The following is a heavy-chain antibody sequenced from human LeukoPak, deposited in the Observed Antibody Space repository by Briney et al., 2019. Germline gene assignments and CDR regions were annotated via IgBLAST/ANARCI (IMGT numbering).Heavy chain of an antibody. V-gene: IGHV3-43*02. CDR1: GFTFDDYA. Sequence: GGSLRLSCAASGFTFDDYAMHWVRQAPGQGLEWVSLISGDSGSTYYADSVKGRFTISRDNSKNSLYLQMNSLRTEDTALYYCAKDMGIAARLGYWGQGTLVTVSS. J-gene: IGHJ4*02. CDR3: AKDMGIAARLGY. D-gene: IGHD6-6*01. CDR2: ISGDSGST.